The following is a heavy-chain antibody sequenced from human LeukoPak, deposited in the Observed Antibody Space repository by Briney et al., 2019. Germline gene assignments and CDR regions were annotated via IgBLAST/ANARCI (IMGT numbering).Heavy chain of an antibody. J-gene: IGHJ4*02. CDR3: ARMGGYSGYATH. D-gene: IGHD5-12*01. CDR1: GGSISTYY. CDR2: IHYSGTA. Sequence: SETLSLTCTVSGGSISTYYWSWIRQPPGKGLEWIGYIHYSGTANYNPSLKNRVTISLDTSKNQFSLNLSSVTAADTAVYYCARMGGYSGYATHWGQGTLVTVSS. V-gene: IGHV4-59*08.